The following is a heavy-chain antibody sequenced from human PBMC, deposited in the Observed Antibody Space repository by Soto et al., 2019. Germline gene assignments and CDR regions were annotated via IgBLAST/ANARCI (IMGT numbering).Heavy chain of an antibody. CDR3: ARDQVVVVVAATPLTDDYGMDV. D-gene: IGHD2-15*01. CDR2: ISYDGSNK. Sequence: QVQLVESGGGVVQPGRSLRLSCAASGFTFSSYAMHWVRQAPGKGLEWVAVISYDGSNKYYADSVKGRFTISRDNSKNTLYLQMTSLRAEDTAVYYCARDQVVVVVAATPLTDDYGMDVWGQGTTVTVSS. CDR1: GFTFSSYA. J-gene: IGHJ6*02. V-gene: IGHV3-30-3*01.